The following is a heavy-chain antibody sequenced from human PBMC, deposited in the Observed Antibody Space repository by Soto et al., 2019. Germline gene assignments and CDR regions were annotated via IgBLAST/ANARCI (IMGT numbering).Heavy chain of an antibody. J-gene: IGHJ4*02. D-gene: IGHD3-22*01. V-gene: IGHV4-59*01. Sequence: SETLSLTCTVSGGSISSYYWSWIRQPPGKGLEWIGYIHYSGSTKYNPSLKSRVTISVDTSKDQFSLQLTSVTAADTAVYYCARATYYYDSSDYWGQGTLVTVSS. CDR3: ARATYYYDSSDY. CDR1: GGSISSYY. CDR2: IHYSGST.